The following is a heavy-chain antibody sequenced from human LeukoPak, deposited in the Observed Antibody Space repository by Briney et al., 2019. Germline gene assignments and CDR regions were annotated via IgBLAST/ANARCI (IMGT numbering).Heavy chain of an antibody. CDR1: GFTFSDYY. Sequence: PGGSLRLSCAASGFTFSDYYMNWIRQAPGKGLEWVSYISSSGITIYYADSVKGRFTISRDNAKNSLYLQMNSLRAEDTAVYYCARAQKGYYFDYWGQGTLVTVSS. V-gene: IGHV3-11*04. CDR3: ARAQKGYYFDY. J-gene: IGHJ4*02. CDR2: ISSSGITI.